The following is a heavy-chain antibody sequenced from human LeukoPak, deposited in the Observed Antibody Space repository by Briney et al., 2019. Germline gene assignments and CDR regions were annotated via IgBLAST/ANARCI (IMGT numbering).Heavy chain of an antibody. CDR2: INPSGGST. CDR3: VRVPHYGSDY. V-gene: IGHV1-46*02. J-gene: IGHJ4*02. CDR1: GGTFNSYA. D-gene: IGHD3-10*01. Sequence: ASVKVSCKASGGTFNSYAISWVRQAPGQGLEWMGIINPSGGSTSYAQKFQGRVTMTRDTSTSTVYMELSSLRSEDTAVYYCVRVPHYGSDYWGQGTLVTVSS.